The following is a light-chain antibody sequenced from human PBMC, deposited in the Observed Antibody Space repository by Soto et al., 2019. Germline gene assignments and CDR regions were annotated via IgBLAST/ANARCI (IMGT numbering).Light chain of an antibody. J-gene: IGKJ3*01. CDR2: DAS. Sequence: DIQMTQSPSSLSASVGDRVTITCQASQDINKDLNWYQQKPGKAPKLLIYDASNLETGVPSRFSGSGSGTDFIFTISSLQPEDIATYYCQQYDNLPLTFGPGTKVDIK. CDR3: QQYDNLPLT. V-gene: IGKV1-33*01. CDR1: QDINKD.